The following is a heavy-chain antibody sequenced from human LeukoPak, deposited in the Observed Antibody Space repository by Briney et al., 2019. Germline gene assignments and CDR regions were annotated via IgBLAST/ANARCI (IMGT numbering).Heavy chain of an antibody. CDR2: IKQDGSEK. V-gene: IGHV3-7*01. CDR3: ARDSYYGSGTFDY. Sequence: PGGSLRLSRAPSGFTPSGDWMSWVPEAPGKGLEWLANIKQDGSEKYYVGSVKGRFTISRDNAKNSLYLKMNSLSAEDTAVYYCARDSYYGSGTFDYWGQGTLVTVSS. J-gene: IGHJ4*02. CDR1: GFTPSGDW. D-gene: IGHD3-10*01.